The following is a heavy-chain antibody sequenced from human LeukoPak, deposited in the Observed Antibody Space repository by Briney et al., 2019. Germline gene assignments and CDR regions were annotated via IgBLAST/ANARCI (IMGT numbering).Heavy chain of an antibody. CDR3: ATAGTTAFLTAFDY. Sequence: ASAKVSCKASGYTFTSYGISWVRQAPGQGLEWMGWISAYTGNTNYAQKLQGRVTMTTDTSTSTAYMELRSLRSDDAAVYYCATAGTTAFLTAFDYWGQGTLVTVSS. J-gene: IGHJ4*02. V-gene: IGHV1-18*01. D-gene: IGHD1-1*01. CDR2: ISAYTGNT. CDR1: GYTFTSYG.